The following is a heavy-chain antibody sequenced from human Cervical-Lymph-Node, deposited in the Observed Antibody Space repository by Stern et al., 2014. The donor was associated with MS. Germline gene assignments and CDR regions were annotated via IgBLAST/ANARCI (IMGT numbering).Heavy chain of an antibody. CDR3: ARNKWDRDTYFDY. Sequence: QVQLVESGPGLVKPTETLSLTCTVSGGSIGGYYWSWIRQPPGKGLEWIGYICYSGYTTYNPSLRSRVTISVDTSKNHFSLELTSVTVADTAIYYCARNKWDRDTYFDYWGQGSLVTVSS. J-gene: IGHJ4*02. CDR1: GGSIGGYY. D-gene: IGHD1-26*01. CDR2: ICYSGYT. V-gene: IGHV4-59*08.